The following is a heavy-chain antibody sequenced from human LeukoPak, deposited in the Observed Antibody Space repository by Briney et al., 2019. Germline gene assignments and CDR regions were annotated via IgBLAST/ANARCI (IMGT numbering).Heavy chain of an antibody. Sequence: SETLSLTCTVSGGSISSSSYYWGWIRQPPGKGLEWIGSIYYSGSTYYNPSLKSRVTISVDTSKNQFSLKLSSVTAADTAVYYCARHGGDTYYYGSGTERMDAFDIWGQGTMVTVSS. J-gene: IGHJ3*02. CDR1: GGSISSSSYY. D-gene: IGHD3-10*01. CDR2: IYYSGST. V-gene: IGHV4-39*07. CDR3: ARHGGDTYYYGSGTERMDAFDI.